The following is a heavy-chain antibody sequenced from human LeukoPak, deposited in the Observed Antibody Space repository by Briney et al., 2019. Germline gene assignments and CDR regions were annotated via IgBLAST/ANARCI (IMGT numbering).Heavy chain of an antibody. J-gene: IGHJ4*02. Sequence: GGSLRLSCAASGVTVNSNYMSWGRQAPGKGLEWVSVMYSGGSTFYAESVKGRFIISRDNSKNTLYLQMNSLRDEDTAVYYCASGYDSSGLFDYWGQGTLVTVSS. D-gene: IGHD3-22*01. CDR1: GVTVNSNY. CDR3: ASGYDSSGLFDY. CDR2: MYSGGST. V-gene: IGHV3-53*01.